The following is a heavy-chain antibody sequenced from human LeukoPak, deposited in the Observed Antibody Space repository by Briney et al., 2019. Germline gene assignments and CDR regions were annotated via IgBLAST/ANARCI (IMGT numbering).Heavy chain of an antibody. CDR3: ARVWYSSGWYWFDP. Sequence: PETLSLTCTVSGYSISSGYYWGWIRQPPGKGLEWIGSIYHSGSTYYNPSLKGRVTISVDTSKNQFSLKLSSVTAADTAVYYCARVWYSSGWYWFDPWGQGTLVTVSS. V-gene: IGHV4-38-2*02. CDR1: GYSISSGYY. J-gene: IGHJ5*02. D-gene: IGHD6-19*01. CDR2: IYHSGST.